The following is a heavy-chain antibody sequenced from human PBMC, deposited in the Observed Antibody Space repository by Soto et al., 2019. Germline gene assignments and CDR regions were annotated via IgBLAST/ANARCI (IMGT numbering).Heavy chain of an antibody. D-gene: IGHD2-2*01. CDR2: IIPIFGTA. V-gene: IGHV1-69*06. CDR3: ARGVVVPAAMHTLGYYYYGMDV. J-gene: IGHJ6*02. Sequence: SVKVSCKASGGTCSIYAISGVLQSPLQWLEWMGGIIPIFGTANYAQKFQGRVTITADKSTSTAYMELSSLRSEDTAVYYCARGVVVPAAMHTLGYYYYGMDVWGQGTTVTVSS. CDR1: GGTCSIYA.